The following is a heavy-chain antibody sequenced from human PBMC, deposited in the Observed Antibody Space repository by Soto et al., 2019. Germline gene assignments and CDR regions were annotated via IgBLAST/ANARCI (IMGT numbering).Heavy chain of an antibody. V-gene: IGHV3-23*01. CDR1: GFTFSTYA. CDR3: AKERSSGWSFDY. D-gene: IGHD6-19*01. CDR2: ISGSGDST. Sequence: LRLSCAASGFTFSTYAMNWVRQAPGKGLEWVSGISGSGDSTYYADSVKGRFTVSRDNSKNTLYLQMNSLRGEDTAVFYCAKERSSGWSFDYWGQGTLVTVSS. J-gene: IGHJ4*02.